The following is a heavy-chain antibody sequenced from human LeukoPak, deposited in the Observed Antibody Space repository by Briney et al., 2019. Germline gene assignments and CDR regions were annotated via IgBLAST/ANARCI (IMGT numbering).Heavy chain of an antibody. CDR1: GYTFTGSY. CDR2: SNPNSGGT. CDR3: ARDARVGYSSSWYYYMNV. D-gene: IGHD6-13*01. Sequence: ASVNVSCKASGYTFTGSYMHWVRQAPCQGHEWMGRSNPNSGGTKYAQKFQGRVTMSSDTTISTAYMELSRLRSADTAVYYCARDARVGYSSSWYYYMNVWGKGTTVTVSS. V-gene: IGHV1-2*06. J-gene: IGHJ6*03.